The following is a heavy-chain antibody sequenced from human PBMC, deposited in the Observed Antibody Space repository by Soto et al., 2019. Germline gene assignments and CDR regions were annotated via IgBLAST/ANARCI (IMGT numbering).Heavy chain of an antibody. CDR3: ARYGSGNYYYYYGMDV. V-gene: IGHV3-7*05. D-gene: IGHD3-10*01. Sequence: EVQLVESGGGLVQRGGSLRLSCAASAFTFRNYWMTWVRQAPVKGLEWVANIKEDGSEKYYVDSVKGRFTISRDNAKNSLYLQMNSLRAEDTAVYYCARYGSGNYYYYYGMDVWGQGTTVTVSS. CDR2: IKEDGSEK. CDR1: AFTFRNYW. J-gene: IGHJ6*02.